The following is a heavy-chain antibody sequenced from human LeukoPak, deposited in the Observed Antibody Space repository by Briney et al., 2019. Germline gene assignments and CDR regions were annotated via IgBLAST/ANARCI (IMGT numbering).Heavy chain of an antibody. Sequence: PGGSLRLSCAASGFTFSGSGMHWVRQAPGKGLEWIGRIRSKANNDAILYAASVQGRFTISRDDSKNTAYLQMNSLKTEDTAVYYCTSSRSGYAGIDYWGQGTLVTVSS. CDR3: TSSRSGYAGIDY. D-gene: IGHD5-12*01. CDR1: GFTFSGSG. V-gene: IGHV3-73*01. J-gene: IGHJ4*02. CDR2: IRSKANNDAI.